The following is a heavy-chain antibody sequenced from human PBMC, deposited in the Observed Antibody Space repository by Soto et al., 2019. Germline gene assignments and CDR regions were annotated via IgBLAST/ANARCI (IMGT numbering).Heavy chain of an antibody. V-gene: IGHV4-30-4*01. D-gene: IGHD4-17*01. Sequence: SETLSLTCTVSGGSISSGDYYRSWIRQPPGKGLEWIGYIYYSGSTYYNPSLKSRVTISVDTSKNQFSLKLSSVTAADTAVYYCARAYYGGNSRYFDYWGQGTLVTVSS. CDR3: ARAYYGGNSRYFDY. CDR2: IYYSGST. J-gene: IGHJ4*02. CDR1: GGSISSGDYY.